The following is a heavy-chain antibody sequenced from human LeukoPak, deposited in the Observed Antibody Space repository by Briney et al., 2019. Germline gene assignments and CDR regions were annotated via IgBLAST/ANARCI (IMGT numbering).Heavy chain of an antibody. CDR1: GGSMSTYF. V-gene: IGHV4-59*12. Sequence: SETLSLTCTVSGGSMSTYFWSWLRQPPGKGREWLGYIYYSGSTNYNPSLKGRVNISLDKSKNQFVLTQGHVAAPDPAVYFFWRGRGLPMVRGYYYYYMDVWGKGTTVTVPS. CDR3: WRGRGLPMVRGYYYYYMDV. J-gene: IGHJ6*03. CDR2: IYYSGST. D-gene: IGHD3-10*01.